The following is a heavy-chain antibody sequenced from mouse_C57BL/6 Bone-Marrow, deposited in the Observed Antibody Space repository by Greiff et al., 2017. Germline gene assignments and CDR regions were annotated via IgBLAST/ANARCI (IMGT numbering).Heavy chain of an antibody. V-gene: IGHV1-26*01. CDR3: ARPTGGAMDY. CDR1: GYTFTDYY. J-gene: IGHJ4*01. D-gene: IGHD1-1*01. Sequence: VQLQQSGPELVKPGASVKISCKASGYTFTDYYMNWVKQSHGKSLEWIGDINPNNGGTSYNQKFKGKATLTVDQSSSTAYMELRSLTSEDSAVYYCARPTGGAMDYWGQGTSVTVSS. CDR2: INPNNGGT.